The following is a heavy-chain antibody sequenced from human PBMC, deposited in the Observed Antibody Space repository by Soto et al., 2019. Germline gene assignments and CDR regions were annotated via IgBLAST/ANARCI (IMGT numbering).Heavy chain of an antibody. CDR1: GFTFSIYA. D-gene: IGHD3-22*01. Sequence: GGSLRLSCSASGFTFSIYAMHWVRQAPGKGLDYVSSISTNGGSTDYADSVKGRFTISRDNSKNTVYLQMSSLRVEDTAVYYCVKGEYYYDSSGYYPFEYWLKGTLVNVS. CDR3: VKGEYYYDSSGYYPFEY. J-gene: IGHJ4*02. V-gene: IGHV3-64D*06. CDR2: ISTNGGST.